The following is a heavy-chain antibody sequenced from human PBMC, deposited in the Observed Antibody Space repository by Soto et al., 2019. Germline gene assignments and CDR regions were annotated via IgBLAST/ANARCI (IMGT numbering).Heavy chain of an antibody. J-gene: IGHJ5*02. D-gene: IGHD1-1*01. CDR1: GYSFTSYW. V-gene: IGHV5-51*01. Sequence: GESLKISCKGSGYSFTSYWISWVRQMPGKGLEWMGIIYPGDSDTRYSPSFPGQVTISADKSISTAYLQWSSLKASDTAMYYCARGLSGTSPYNWFDPWGQGTLVTVSS. CDR3: ARGLSGTSPYNWFDP. CDR2: IYPGDSDT.